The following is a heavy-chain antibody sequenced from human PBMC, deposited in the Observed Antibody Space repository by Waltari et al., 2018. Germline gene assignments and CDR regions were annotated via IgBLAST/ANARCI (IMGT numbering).Heavy chain of an antibody. Sequence: EVQLVESGGGLVQPGGSLRLSCAASGFTVSSNYMSWVRQAPGKGLEWVSGINGGGSTYYADSVKGRLTTSRDNSKNTLYLQRNSLRAEDTAVYYWARDSSSWPRTAFDIWGQGTMVTVSS. V-gene: IGHV3-66*02. CDR2: INGGGST. CDR1: GFTVSSNY. CDR3: ARDSSSWPRTAFDI. J-gene: IGHJ3*02. D-gene: IGHD6-13*01.